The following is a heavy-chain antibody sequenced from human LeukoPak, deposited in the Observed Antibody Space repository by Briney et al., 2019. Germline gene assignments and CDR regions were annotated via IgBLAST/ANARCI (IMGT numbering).Heavy chain of an antibody. D-gene: IGHD3-10*01. J-gene: IGHJ5*02. CDR1: GGSISSGSYY. CDR3: ARENGSGSYRWFDP. CDR2: IYTSGST. V-gene: IGHV4-61*02. Sequence: PSETLSLTCTVSGGSISSGSYYWSWIRQPAGKGLEWIGRIYTSGSTNYNPSLKSRVTISVDTSKNQFSLKLSSVTAADTAVYYCARENGSGSYRWFDPWGQGTLVTVSS.